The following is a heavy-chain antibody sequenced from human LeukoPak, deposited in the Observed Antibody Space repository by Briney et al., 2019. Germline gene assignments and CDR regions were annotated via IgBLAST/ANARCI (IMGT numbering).Heavy chain of an antibody. V-gene: IGHV3-7*04. J-gene: IGHJ3*02. CDR1: GFTFEIYW. CDR3: ARHWEGVESDAFDI. Sequence: GGSLRLSCAASGFTFEIYWMSWVRKAPGKGLEWVANIRKDGSEKNYVDSVKGRFTISRDNAKNSLYLQMNSLRADDTALYYCARHWEGVESDAFDIWGQGTMVTVSS. D-gene: IGHD1-26*01. CDR2: IRKDGSEK.